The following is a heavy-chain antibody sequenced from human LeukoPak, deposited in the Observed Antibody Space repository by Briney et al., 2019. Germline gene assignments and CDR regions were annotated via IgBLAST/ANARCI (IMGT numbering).Heavy chain of an antibody. J-gene: IGHJ6*03. V-gene: IGHV1-18*01. Sequence: ASVKVSCKASGYTFTSYGISWVRQAPGQGLEWMGWISAYNGNTNYAQKLQGRATMTTDTSTSTAYMELRSLRSDDTAVYYCARAYYDFWSGYFHYYYYYYMDVWGKGTTVTVSS. CDR1: GYTFTSYG. CDR3: ARAYYDFWSGYFHYYYYYYMDV. CDR2: ISAYNGNT. D-gene: IGHD3-3*01.